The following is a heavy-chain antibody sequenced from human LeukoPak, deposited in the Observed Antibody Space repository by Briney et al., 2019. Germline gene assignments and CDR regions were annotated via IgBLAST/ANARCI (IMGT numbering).Heavy chain of an antibody. CDR1: GGSFSGYY. CDR2: INHSGST. D-gene: IGHD5-24*01. Sequence: PSETLSLTCAVYGGSFSGYYWSWIRQPPGEGLEWIGEINHSGSTNYNPSLKSRVTISVDTSKNQFSLKLSSVTAADTAVYYCARGTRALRWLQFFDYWGQGTLVTVSS. CDR3: ARGTRALRWLQFFDY. V-gene: IGHV4-34*01. J-gene: IGHJ4*02.